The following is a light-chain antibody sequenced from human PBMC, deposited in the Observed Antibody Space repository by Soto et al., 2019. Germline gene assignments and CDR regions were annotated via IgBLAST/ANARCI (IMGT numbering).Light chain of an antibody. J-gene: IGLJ1*01. CDR3: SSHTTSSALQV. Sequence: QSALTQPASVSGSPGQSITISCTGTISDFVIYNYVSWYQQHPGKAPKLMLYGVSNRPSGVSNRFSGSKSGNTASLTISGLQAEDEADYYCSSHTTSSALQVFGTGTKPPS. CDR2: GVS. V-gene: IGLV2-14*01. CDR1: ISDFVIYNY.